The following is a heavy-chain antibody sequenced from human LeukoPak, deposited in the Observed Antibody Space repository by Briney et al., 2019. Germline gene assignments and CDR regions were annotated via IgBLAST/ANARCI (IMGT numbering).Heavy chain of an antibody. CDR3: ARDPVVPAASGSYYYYGMDV. Sequence: GGSLRLSCAASGFTFSSYSMNWVRQAPGKGLEWVSSISSSSSYTYYADSVKGRFTISRDNAKNSLYLQMNSLRAEDTAVYYCARDPVVPAASGSYYYYGMDVWGQGTTVTVSS. V-gene: IGHV3-21*01. CDR2: ISSSSSYT. D-gene: IGHD2-2*01. CDR1: GFTFSSYS. J-gene: IGHJ6*02.